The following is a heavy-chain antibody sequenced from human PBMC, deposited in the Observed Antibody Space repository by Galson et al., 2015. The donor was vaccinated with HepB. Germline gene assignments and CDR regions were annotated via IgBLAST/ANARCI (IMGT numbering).Heavy chain of an antibody. CDR1: SYTFTSYG. V-gene: IGHV1-18*01. CDR2: ISAYNGNT. CDR3: ARVPGYVRFYYYYFMDV. J-gene: IGHJ6*03. D-gene: IGHD3-16*01. Sequence: SVKVSCKASSYTFTSYGISWVRQAPGQGLEWMEWISAYNGNTNYAQKLQGRVTMTTDTSTSTAYMELRSLRSDDTAVYYCARVPGYVRFYYYYFMDVWGKGTTVTVSS.